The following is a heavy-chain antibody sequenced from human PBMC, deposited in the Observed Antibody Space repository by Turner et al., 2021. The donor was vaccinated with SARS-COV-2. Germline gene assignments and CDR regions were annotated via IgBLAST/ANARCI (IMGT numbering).Heavy chain of an antibody. CDR3: ARETVNNWVDP. V-gene: IGHV4-59*01. CDR1: GGSMNNNY. CDR2: IYYRGST. D-gene: IGHD2-21*02. Sequence: QVQLQESGPGLVKPLETLSLTCTVSGGSMNNNYWSWIRQPPGKRLEWIGYIYYRGSTNYNPSLESRVTISVDTSKNQFSLKLTSVTAADTAIYYCARETVNNWVDPWGQGTLVTVSS. J-gene: IGHJ5*02.